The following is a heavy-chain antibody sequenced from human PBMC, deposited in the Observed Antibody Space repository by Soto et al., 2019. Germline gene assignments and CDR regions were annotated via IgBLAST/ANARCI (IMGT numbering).Heavy chain of an antibody. J-gene: IGHJ4*02. D-gene: IGHD3-22*01. V-gene: IGHV3-33*01. CDR3: ASGSYYYDSSGYYPPWYFDY. CDR1: GFTFSSYG. Sequence: GGSLRLSCAASGFTFSSYGMHWVRQAPGKGLEWVAVIWYDGSNKYYADSVKGRFTISRDNSKNTLYLQMNSLRAEDTAVYYCASGSYYYDSSGYYPPWYFDYWGQGTLVTVSS. CDR2: IWYDGSNK.